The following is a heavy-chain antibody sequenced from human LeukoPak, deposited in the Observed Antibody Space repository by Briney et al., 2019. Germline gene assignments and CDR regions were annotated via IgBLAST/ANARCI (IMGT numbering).Heavy chain of an antibody. D-gene: IGHD6-19*01. V-gene: IGHV3-23*01. J-gene: IGHJ3*01. CDR3: ARNRLQWLANGGFDF. Sequence: GGSLRLSCAASGFTFSSYGMSWVRQAPGKGLEWVSAISGSGGSTYYADSVKGRFTISRDNSKNTLYLQMNSLTDDDTAVYYCARNRLQWLANGGFDFWGQGTMVTVSS. CDR2: ISGSGGST. CDR1: GFTFSSYG.